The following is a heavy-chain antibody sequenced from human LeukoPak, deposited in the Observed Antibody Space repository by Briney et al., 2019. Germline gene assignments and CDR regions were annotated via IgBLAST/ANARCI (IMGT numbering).Heavy chain of an antibody. Sequence: PGRSLRLSCAASGFTFSSYAMHWVRQAPGKGLEWVSVIYGGGNIYYADSVKGRFTISRDNSKNTLYLQMNSLRAEDTAVYYCARGAGYNYPYYFDHWGQGTLVTVSS. CDR1: GFTFSSYA. CDR2: IYGGGNI. V-gene: IGHV3-53*01. D-gene: IGHD5-24*01. J-gene: IGHJ4*02. CDR3: ARGAGYNYPYYFDH.